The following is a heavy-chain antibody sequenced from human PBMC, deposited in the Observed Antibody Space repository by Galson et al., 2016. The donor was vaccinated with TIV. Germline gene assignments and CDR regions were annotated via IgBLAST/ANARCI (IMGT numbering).Heavy chain of an antibody. J-gene: IGHJ4*02. CDR1: GFSLSTSAVG. CDR3: AHSIAARPIFHD. V-gene: IGHV2-5*02. D-gene: IGHD6-6*01. CDR2: IYWDDEK. Sequence: PALVKPTQTLTLTCTFSGFSLSTSAVGVGWIRQPPGKALEWLALIYWDDEKHYSPSLRSRLTIPKDTFKNQVVLTMTDLDPVDTATYYCAHSIAARPIFHDWGRGIQVTVSS.